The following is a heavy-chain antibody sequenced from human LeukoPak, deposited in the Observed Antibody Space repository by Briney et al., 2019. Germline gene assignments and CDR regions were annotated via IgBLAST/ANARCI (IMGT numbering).Heavy chain of an antibody. Sequence: SETLSFTCTVSGASFSSSTYYWGWIRQPPGKGLEWIGSIYYSGSTYYNPSLKSRVTMSADTSKNQFSLKLSSVTAADTAVYYCARHAGGISATGTRPFDYWGQGTLVTVSS. V-gene: IGHV4-39*01. CDR3: ARHAGGISATGTRPFDY. CDR2: IYYSGST. CDR1: GASFSSSTYY. J-gene: IGHJ4*02. D-gene: IGHD6-13*01.